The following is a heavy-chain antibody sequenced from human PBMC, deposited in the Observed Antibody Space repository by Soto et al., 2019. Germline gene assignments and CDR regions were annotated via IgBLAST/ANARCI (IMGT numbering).Heavy chain of an antibody. J-gene: IGHJ4*02. D-gene: IGHD5-12*01. CDR2: IIPIFGTA. Sequence: QVQLVQSGAEVKKPGSSVKVSCKASGGTFSSYAISWVRQAPGQGLEWMGGIIPIFGTANYAQKFQGRVTITADESTSTAYMELSSLRSEDTAVYYCARDKSRIREMATIMGLDYWGQGTLVTVSS. CDR1: GGTFSSYA. V-gene: IGHV1-69*01. CDR3: ARDKSRIREMATIMGLDY.